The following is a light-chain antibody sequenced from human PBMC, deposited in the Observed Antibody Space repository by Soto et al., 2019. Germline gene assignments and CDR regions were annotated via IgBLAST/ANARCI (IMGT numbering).Light chain of an antibody. CDR2: WAS. J-gene: IGKJ2*01. CDR3: QQYFSTPPYT. Sequence: IVMTQSPDSLAVSLGERATINCKSSQSILYNSNNKNYLAWYQQKPGQPPKLLIYWASTRESGVTDRFSGSGSVTDFSLTISSLQAEDVAVYYCQQYFSTPPYTFGPGTKLEIK. CDR1: QSILYNSNNKNY. V-gene: IGKV4-1*01.